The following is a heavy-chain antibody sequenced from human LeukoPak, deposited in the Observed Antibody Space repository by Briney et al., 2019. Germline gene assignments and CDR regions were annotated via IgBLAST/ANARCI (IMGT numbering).Heavy chain of an antibody. J-gene: IGHJ5*02. CDR2: ISSSSSYI. Sequence: GGSLRLSCAASGFTFSSYSMNWVRQAPGKGLEWASSISSSSSYIYYADSVKGRFTISRDNAKNSLYLQMNSLRAEDTAVYYCAREAWNYDLSYNWFDPWGQGTLATVSS. CDR1: GFTFSSYS. V-gene: IGHV3-21*01. CDR3: AREAWNYDLSYNWFDP. D-gene: IGHD1-7*01.